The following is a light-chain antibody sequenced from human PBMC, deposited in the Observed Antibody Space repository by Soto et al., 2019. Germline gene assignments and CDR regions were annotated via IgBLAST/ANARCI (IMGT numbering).Light chain of an antibody. V-gene: IGKV3-15*01. Sequence: EIVMTQSPATLSVSPGERATVSCRASQSVSSDLAWYQQKPGQTPSLLIYAASTRATGIPARFSGSGSGTEITLTISSLQSEDFAVYYCQQYRSWPRTFGQGTKVEI. CDR3: QQYRSWPRT. J-gene: IGKJ1*01. CDR2: AAS. CDR1: QSVSSD.